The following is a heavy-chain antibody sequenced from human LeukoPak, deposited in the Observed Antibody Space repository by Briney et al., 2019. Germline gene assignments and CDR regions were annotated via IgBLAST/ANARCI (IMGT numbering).Heavy chain of an antibody. J-gene: IGHJ4*02. Sequence: TGGSLRLSCAASGFTSSSYSMNWVRQAPGKGLEWVSSISSSSSYIYYADSVKGRFTISRDNAKNSLYLQMNSLRAEDTAVYYCARNSMQLVLNYFDYWGQGTLVTVSS. CDR3: ARNSMQLVLNYFDY. V-gene: IGHV3-21*01. CDR1: GFTSSSYS. D-gene: IGHD6-13*01. CDR2: ISSSSSYI.